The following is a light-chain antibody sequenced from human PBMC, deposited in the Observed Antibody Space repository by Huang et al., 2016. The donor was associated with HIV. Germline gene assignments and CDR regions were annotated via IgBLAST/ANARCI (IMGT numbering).Light chain of an antibody. CDR2: GAS. Sequence: ELVMTQSPATLSVSPGESATLACRASESVRTNLAWYQQKPGQAPRLLIYGASTRATGIPARFSGSGSGKEFTLTISSLQSEDFAVYYCQQYNNWPLTFGGGTKVEIK. J-gene: IGKJ4*01. V-gene: IGKV3-15*01. CDR1: ESVRTN. CDR3: QQYNNWPLT.